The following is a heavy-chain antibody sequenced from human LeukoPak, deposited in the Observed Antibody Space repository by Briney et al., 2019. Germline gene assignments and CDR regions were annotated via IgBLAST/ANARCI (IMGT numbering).Heavy chain of an antibody. CDR2: IYFRGST. J-gene: IGHJ6*03. V-gene: IGHV4-39*01. D-gene: IGHD6-19*01. CDR3: ARGLGGGSGGSYYYYYMDV. Sequence: SETLSLTCTVSGGSISSSTSYWGWIRQPPGKGLEWIGNIYFRGSTYYNPSLKSRVTISVDTSKNQFSLKLSSVTAADTALYYCARGLGGGSGGSYYYYYMDVWGKGTTVTISS. CDR1: GGSISSSTSY.